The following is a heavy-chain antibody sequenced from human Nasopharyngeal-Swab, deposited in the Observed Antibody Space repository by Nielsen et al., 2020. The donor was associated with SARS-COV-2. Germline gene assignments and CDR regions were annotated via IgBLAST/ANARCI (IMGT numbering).Heavy chain of an antibody. V-gene: IGHV3-23*01. D-gene: IGHD3-10*01. CDR2: ISGSGGST. CDR3: AKDVRGSGSLGCMDV. J-gene: IGHJ6*02. CDR1: GLIFSSYA. Sequence: GESLKISCAASGLIFSSYAMSWVRQAPGKGLEWVSAISGSGGSTYYADSVKGRFTISRDNSKNTLYLQMNSLRAEDTAVYYCAKDVRGSGSLGCMDVWGQGTTVTVSS.